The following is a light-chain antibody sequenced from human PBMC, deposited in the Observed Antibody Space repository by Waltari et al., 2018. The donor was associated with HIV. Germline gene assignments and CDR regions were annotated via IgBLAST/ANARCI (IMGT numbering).Light chain of an antibody. Sequence: QSALTQPASVSGSPGQSLTLSCTGTSSAVGNYNYVSWYQQHPGKAPQLMIYDVNKRPSGVANRFSGSKSGNTASLTISGLQAEDEADYYCCSYAGSSTVVFGGGTKLTVL. CDR1: SSAVGNYNY. V-gene: IGLV2-23*02. J-gene: IGLJ2*01. CDR3: CSYAGSSTVV. CDR2: DVN.